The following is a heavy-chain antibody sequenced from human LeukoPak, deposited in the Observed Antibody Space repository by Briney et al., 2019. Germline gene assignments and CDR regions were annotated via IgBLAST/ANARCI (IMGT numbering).Heavy chain of an antibody. Sequence: ASVTVSCTASGYTFTSYAMNWVRQAPGQGLEWMGWINTNTGNPTYAQGFTGRFVFSLDTSVSTAYLQISSLKAEDTAVYYCASPFWSGYSQAFDYWGQGTLVTVSS. J-gene: IGHJ4*02. CDR2: INTNTGNP. V-gene: IGHV7-4-1*02. D-gene: IGHD3-3*01. CDR1: GYTFTSYA. CDR3: ASPFWSGYSQAFDY.